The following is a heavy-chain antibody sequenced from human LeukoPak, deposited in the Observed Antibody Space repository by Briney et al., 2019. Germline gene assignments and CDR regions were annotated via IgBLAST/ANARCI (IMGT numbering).Heavy chain of an antibody. CDR3: ARASQGRGYYYYMDV. V-gene: IGHV1-2*02. Sequence: ASVKVSCKASGYTFTDYSLHWVRQAPGQGLEWMGWINPKSSGTNYAQKFQGRVTMTRDTSISTAYMELSRLRSDDTAVYYCARASQGRGYYYYMDVWGKGTTVTVSS. J-gene: IGHJ6*03. CDR2: INPKSSGT. CDR1: GYTFTDYS. D-gene: IGHD3-10*01.